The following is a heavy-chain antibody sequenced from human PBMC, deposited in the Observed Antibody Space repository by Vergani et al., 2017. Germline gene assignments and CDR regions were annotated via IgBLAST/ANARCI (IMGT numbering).Heavy chain of an antibody. V-gene: IGHV1-69*12. CDR3: ARDDCSGSSCYEDGY. J-gene: IGHJ4*02. CDR2: IIPIFGTA. Sequence: QVQLVQSGAEVKKPGSPVKVPCKASGGTFSSYAISWVRQAPGQGLEWIGGIIPIFGTANYAQKFQGRVTITADESTSTAYMELSSLRSEDTAVYYCARDDCSGSSCYEDGYWGQGTLVTVSS. D-gene: IGHD2-15*01. CDR1: GGTFSSYA.